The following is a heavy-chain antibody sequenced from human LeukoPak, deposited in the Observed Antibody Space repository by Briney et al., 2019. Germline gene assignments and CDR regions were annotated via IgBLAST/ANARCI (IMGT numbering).Heavy chain of an antibody. D-gene: IGHD6-19*01. CDR1: GFTFSSYG. Sequence: GGSLRLSCAASGFTFSSYGMHWVRQAPGKGLEWVAVISYDGSNKYYADSVKGRFTISRDNSENTLYLQMNSLRAEDTAVYYCAKASGWYGLWYFDLWGRGTLVTVSS. V-gene: IGHV3-30*18. CDR3: AKASGWYGLWYFDL. CDR2: ISYDGSNK. J-gene: IGHJ2*01.